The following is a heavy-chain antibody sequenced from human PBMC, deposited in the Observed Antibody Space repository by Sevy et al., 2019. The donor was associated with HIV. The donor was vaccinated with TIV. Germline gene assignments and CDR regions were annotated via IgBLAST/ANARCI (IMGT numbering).Heavy chain of an antibody. Sequence: GGSLRLSCSASGFTFSDYYMSWIRQAPGKGLEWVSYISSSGSTIYYADYVKGRFTISRDNAKNSLYLQMNGLRAEDTAVYYCAGSTPSLDYWGQGTLVTVSS. J-gene: IGHJ4*02. CDR2: ISSSGSTI. CDR1: GFTFSDYY. CDR3: AGSTPSLDY. V-gene: IGHV3-11*01.